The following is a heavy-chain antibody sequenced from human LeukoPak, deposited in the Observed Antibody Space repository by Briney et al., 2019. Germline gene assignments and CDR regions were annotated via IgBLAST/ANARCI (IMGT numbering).Heavy chain of an antibody. CDR2: IYYSGRT. CDR1: GASIGIGSYS. CDR3: ARGGSGSYTGYFDY. V-gene: IGHV4-61*01. D-gene: IGHD3-10*01. J-gene: IGHJ4*02. Sequence: PSETLSLTCTVSGASIGIGSYSWSWIRQPPGKGLEWIGYIYYSGRTNYSPSLKSRVTISVDTSKNQFSLKLSSVTAADTAVYYCARGGSGSYTGYFDYWGQGTLVTVSS.